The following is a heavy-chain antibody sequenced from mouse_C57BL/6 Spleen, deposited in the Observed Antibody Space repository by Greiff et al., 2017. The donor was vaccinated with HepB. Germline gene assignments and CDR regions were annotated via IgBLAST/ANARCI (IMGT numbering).Heavy chain of an antibody. CDR3: ARDSNYGY. CDR1: GFTFSSYA. CDR2: ISDGGSYT. V-gene: IGHV5-4*01. Sequence: EVQGVESGGGLVKPGGSLKLSCAASGFTFSSYAMSCVRQTPEKRLKWVANISDGGSYTYYPDNVKGRFTISRDNAKNNLYMQMSHLKSEDTAMYYCARDSNYGYWGQGTTLTVSS. J-gene: IGHJ2*01. D-gene: IGHD2-5*01.